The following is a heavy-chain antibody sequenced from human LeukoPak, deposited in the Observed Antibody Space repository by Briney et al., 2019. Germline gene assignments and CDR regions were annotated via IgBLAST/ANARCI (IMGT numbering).Heavy chain of an antibody. CDR2: ISGSGGST. V-gene: IGHV3-23*01. Sequence: GTSLSLSCAASGFTFSSYPIHWVRQTPGKGLEWVSSISGSGGSTHYADSVKGRFTISRDNSKNTLYLQMNSLRAEDTAVYYCASGGHYDFWSGSPKTYYFDYWGQRTLVTVSS. CDR3: ASGGHYDFWSGSPKTYYFDY. CDR1: GFTFSSYP. D-gene: IGHD3-3*01. J-gene: IGHJ4*02.